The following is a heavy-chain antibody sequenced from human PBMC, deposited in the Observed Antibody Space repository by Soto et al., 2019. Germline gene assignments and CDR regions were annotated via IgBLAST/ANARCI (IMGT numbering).Heavy chain of an antibody. D-gene: IGHD3-9*01. CDR1: GGSISSGGYY. V-gene: IGHV4-31*03. CDR2: IYYSGST. Sequence: PSETLSLTCTVSGGSISSGGYYWSWIRQHPGKGLEWIGYIYYSGSTYYNPSLKSRVTISVDTSKNQFSLKLSSVTAADTAVYYCARSFYDILPGYHPFVYWGQGPLVSVFS. J-gene: IGHJ4*02. CDR3: ARSFYDILPGYHPFVY.